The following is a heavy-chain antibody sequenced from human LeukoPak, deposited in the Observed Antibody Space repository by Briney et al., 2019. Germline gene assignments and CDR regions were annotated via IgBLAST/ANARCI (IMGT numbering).Heavy chain of an antibody. D-gene: IGHD2-2*01. V-gene: IGHV3-21*01. CDR2: ISSSSRTT. CDR1: GFTFSSYT. CDR3: LRGDARDY. Sequence: GGSLRLSCAASGFTFSSYTMNWVRQAPGKGLEWVSSISSSSRTTHYADSVEGRFTISRDNAKNSLYLQMNSLRAEDTAVYYCLRGDARDYWGQGTLVTVSS. J-gene: IGHJ4*02.